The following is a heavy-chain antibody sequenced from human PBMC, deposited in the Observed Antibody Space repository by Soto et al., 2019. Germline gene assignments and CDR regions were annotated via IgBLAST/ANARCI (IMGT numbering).Heavy chain of an antibody. CDR2: ISSSSSYT. V-gene: IGHV3-21*01. J-gene: IGHJ4*02. Sequence: GGSLRLSCAASGFTFSSYSMNWVRQAPGKGLEWVSSISSSSSYTYYGDSVKGRFTISRDNAKNSLYLQMNSLRAEDTATYYCARVHYYDSSGFYLWGQGTLVTVSS. D-gene: IGHD3-22*01. CDR3: ARVHYYDSSGFYL. CDR1: GFTFSSYS.